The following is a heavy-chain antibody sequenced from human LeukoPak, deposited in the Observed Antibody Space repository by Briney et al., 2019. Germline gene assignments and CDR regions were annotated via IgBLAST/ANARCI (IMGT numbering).Heavy chain of an antibody. V-gene: IGHV1-69*13. CDR2: IMPIFGTA. D-gene: IGHD6-13*01. CDR3: ASLRIAAAGDFDY. J-gene: IGHJ4*02. CDR1: GGTFSSYA. Sequence: SVTVSCTASGGTFSSYAISWVRQAPGQGLEWMGGIMPIFGTANYAQKFQGRVTITADESTSTAYMELSSLSSEDTAVYYCASLRIAAAGDFDYWGQGTLVTVSS.